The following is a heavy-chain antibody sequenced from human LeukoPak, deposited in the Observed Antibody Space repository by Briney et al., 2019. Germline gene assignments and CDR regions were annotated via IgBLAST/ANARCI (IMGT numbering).Heavy chain of an antibody. Sequence: SETLSLTCAVYGGSFSGYYWSWIRQPPGKGLEWIGYIYYSGSTNYNPSLKSRVIISVDTSKNQFSLKLSSVTAADTAVYYCARDRLFGYGMDVWGQGTTVTVSS. CDR2: IYYSGST. J-gene: IGHJ6*02. CDR1: GGSFSGYY. D-gene: IGHD3-3*01. V-gene: IGHV4-59*01. CDR3: ARDRLFGYGMDV.